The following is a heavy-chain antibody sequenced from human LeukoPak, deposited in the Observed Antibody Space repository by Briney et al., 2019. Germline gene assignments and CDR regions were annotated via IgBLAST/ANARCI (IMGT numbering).Heavy chain of an antibody. D-gene: IGHD3-10*01. CDR3: ARGRGPYGWFDP. CDR2: KSSDGSNT. V-gene: IGHV3-74*01. J-gene: IGHJ5*02. CDR1: GFDLSAYW. Sequence: GGSLRLSCAASGFDLSAYWTHWVRQVPGKGLVWVSRKSSDGSNTNYVDSVKGRFTVSRDNAKNTLYLQMNSLRVEDTAVYYCARGRGPYGWFDPWGQGTLVTVSS.